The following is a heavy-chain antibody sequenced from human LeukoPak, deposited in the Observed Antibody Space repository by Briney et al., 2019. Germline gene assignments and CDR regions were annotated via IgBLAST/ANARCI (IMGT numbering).Heavy chain of an antibody. J-gene: IGHJ4*02. Sequence: SETLSLTCTVSAGSISSYYWSWIRPPPGKGLEWIGDIYDSGSTSYNPSLNSRVTISTDTSKNQFSLKLTSVTAADTAVYYCARRGSWLLPFDYWGQGTLVTVSS. D-gene: IGHD3-22*01. CDR3: ARRGSWLLPFDY. V-gene: IGHV4-59*08. CDR2: IYDSGST. CDR1: AGSISSYY.